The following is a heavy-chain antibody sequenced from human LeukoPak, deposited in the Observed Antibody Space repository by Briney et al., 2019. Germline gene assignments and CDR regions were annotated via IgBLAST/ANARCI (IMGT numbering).Heavy chain of an antibody. CDR2: ITPIFGTA. CDR3: ARGYYDSTFDI. J-gene: IGHJ3*02. D-gene: IGHD3-22*01. V-gene: IGHV1-69*05. Sequence: ASVKVSCKASGGTFTRYAISWVRRAPGQGIEWRGGITPIFGTAKYAKKFQARVTITTDESTSTAYMELSSLRSEDAAVYYCARGYYDSTFDIWGQGTMVTVSA. CDR1: GGTFTRYA.